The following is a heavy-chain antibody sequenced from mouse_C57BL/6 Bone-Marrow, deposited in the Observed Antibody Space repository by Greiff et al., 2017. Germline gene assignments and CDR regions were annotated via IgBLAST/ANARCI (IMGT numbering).Heavy chain of an antibody. V-gene: IGHV1-55*01. Sequence: QVQLKQPGAELVKPGASVKMSCKASGYTFTSYWITWVKQRPGQGLEWIGDIYPGSGSTNYNEKFKSKATLTVDTSSSTAYMQLSSLTSEDSAVXYCARIYYGSFTFAYWGQGTLVTVSA. CDR2: IYPGSGST. D-gene: IGHD1-1*01. CDR1: GYTFTSYW. J-gene: IGHJ3*01. CDR3: ARIYYGSFTFAY.